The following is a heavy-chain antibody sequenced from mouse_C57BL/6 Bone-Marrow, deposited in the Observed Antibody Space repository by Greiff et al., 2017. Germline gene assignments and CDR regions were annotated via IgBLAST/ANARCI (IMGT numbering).Heavy chain of an antibody. CDR1: GYTFTSYW. Sequence: QVQLQQPGAELVRPGSSVKLSCKASGYTFTSYWMHWVKQRPIQGLEWIGNIDPSDSETHYNQKFKDKATLTVDKSSSTAYMQLSSLTSEDSAVYFCARLGYYGPWFAYWGQGTLVTVSA. CDR2: IDPSDSET. D-gene: IGHD1-2*01. V-gene: IGHV1-52*01. CDR3: ARLGYYGPWFAY. J-gene: IGHJ3*01.